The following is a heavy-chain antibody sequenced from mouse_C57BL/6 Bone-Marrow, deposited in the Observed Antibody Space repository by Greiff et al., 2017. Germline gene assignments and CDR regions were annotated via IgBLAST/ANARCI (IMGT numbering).Heavy chain of an antibody. J-gene: IGHJ2*01. CDR3: ATGTGY. V-gene: IGHV5-17*01. D-gene: IGHD4-1*01. CDR2: ISSGSSTI. CDR1: GFTFSDYG. Sequence: EVQVVEPGGGLVKPGGSLKLSCAASGFTFSDYGMHWVRQAPEKGLEWVAYISSGSSTIYYADTVKGRFTISTDNAKNTLFLQLTSLRSEGTAMYYCATGTGYWGQGTTLTVSS.